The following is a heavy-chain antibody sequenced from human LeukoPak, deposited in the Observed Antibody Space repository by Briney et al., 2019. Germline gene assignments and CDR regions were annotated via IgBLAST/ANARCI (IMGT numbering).Heavy chain of an antibody. CDR1: GDSISSSSYY. CDR3: ARLGKSGMTAVTTRAFDI. Sequence: PSETLSLTCTVSGDSISSSSYYWGCIRQPPGKRLEWIGSTFYSGSSYYNPSLKRRPTISVNTSNNHFLLKDTSATAAATAVYYCARLGKSGMTAVTTRAFDIWGQGTVVTASS. V-gene: IGHV4-39*02. CDR2: TFYSGSS. D-gene: IGHD4-17*01. J-gene: IGHJ3*02.